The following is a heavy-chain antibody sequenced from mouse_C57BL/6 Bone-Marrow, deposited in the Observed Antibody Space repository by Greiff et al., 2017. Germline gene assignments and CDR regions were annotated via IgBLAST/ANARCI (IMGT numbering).Heavy chain of an antibody. J-gene: IGHJ4*01. CDR3: ARDGYLYYYAMDY. D-gene: IGHD2-3*01. CDR2: INPNNGGT. CDR1: GYTFTDYY. Sequence: EVQLQQSGPELVKPGASVKISCKASGYTFTDYYMNWVKQSHGKSLEWIGDINPNNGGTSYNQKFKGKATLTVDKSSSTAYMELRSLTSEYSAVYYCARDGYLYYYAMDYWGQGTAVTVSS. V-gene: IGHV1-26*01.